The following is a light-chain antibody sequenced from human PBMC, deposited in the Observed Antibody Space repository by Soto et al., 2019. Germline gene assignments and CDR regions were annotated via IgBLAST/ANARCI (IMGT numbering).Light chain of an antibody. CDR3: QHSNSYSEA. V-gene: IGKV1-5*03. CDR1: QTISSW. Sequence: DIQMTQSPSTLSLSVGDRVTITCRASQTISSWLAWYQQKPGKAPKLLIYKASTLKSGLPSRFSGSGSGTEFTLTISSLHHDDVATYYCQHSNSYSEAFGQGTKVELK. J-gene: IGKJ1*01. CDR2: KAS.